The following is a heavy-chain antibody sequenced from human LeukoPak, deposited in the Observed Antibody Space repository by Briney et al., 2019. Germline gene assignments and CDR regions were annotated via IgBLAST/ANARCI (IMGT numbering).Heavy chain of an antibody. CDR2: IIPIFGTA. CDR1: GGTFSSYA. D-gene: IGHD1-26*01. V-gene: IGHV1-69*05. J-gene: IGHJ4*02. Sequence: WASVTVSCKASGGTFSSYAISWVRQAPGQGLEWMGGIIPIFGTANYAQKFQGRVTITTDESTSTAYMELSSLRSEDTAVYYCASGTLVGATAGEFDYWGQGTLVTVSS. CDR3: ASGTLVGATAGEFDY.